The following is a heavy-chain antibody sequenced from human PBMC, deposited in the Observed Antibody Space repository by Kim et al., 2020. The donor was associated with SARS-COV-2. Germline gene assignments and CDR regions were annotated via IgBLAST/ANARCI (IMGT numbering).Heavy chain of an antibody. CDR1: GGSISSGSYY. Sequence: SETLSLTCTVSGGSISSGSYYWSWIRQPAGKGLEWIGRIYTSGSTNYNPSLKSRVTISVDTSKNQFSLKLSSVTAADTAVYYCAGEILKNGRGAFDIWGQGTMVTVSS. J-gene: IGHJ3*02. CDR3: AGEILKNGRGAFDI. CDR2: IYTSGST. D-gene: IGHD2-8*01. V-gene: IGHV4-61*02.